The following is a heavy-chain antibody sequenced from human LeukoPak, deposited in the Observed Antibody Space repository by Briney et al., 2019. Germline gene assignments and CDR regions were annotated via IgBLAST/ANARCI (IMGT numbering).Heavy chain of an antibody. V-gene: IGHV1-69*04. J-gene: IGHJ4*02. D-gene: IGHD3-22*01. CDR2: IIPILGIA. CDR3: ATPTYYYDSSGYYY. Sequence: GASVKVSCKASGCTFSSYAIRWLRQAPGQGLEWMGRIIPILGIANYAQKFQGRVTITADKSTSTAYIELSSLGSEDTAVYYCATPTYYYDSSGYYYWGQGTLVTVSS. CDR1: GCTFSSYA.